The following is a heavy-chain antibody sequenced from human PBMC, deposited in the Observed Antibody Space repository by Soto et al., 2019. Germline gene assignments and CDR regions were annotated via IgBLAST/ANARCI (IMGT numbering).Heavy chain of an antibody. CDR1: GGSISSGGYY. CDR2: IYYSGST. Sequence: QVQLQESGPGLVKPSQTLSLTCTVSGGSISSGGYYWSWIRQHPGKGLEWIGYIYYSGSTYYNPYLKSRVTISVDTSKNQCSLKLNSVTAADTAVYYCARAMARGEHACDIWGQGTMVTVSS. CDR3: ARAMARGEHACDI. J-gene: IGHJ3*02. D-gene: IGHD3-16*01. V-gene: IGHV4-31*03.